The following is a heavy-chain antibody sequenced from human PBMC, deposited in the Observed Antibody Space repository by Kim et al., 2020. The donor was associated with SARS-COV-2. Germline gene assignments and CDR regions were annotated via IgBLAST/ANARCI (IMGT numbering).Heavy chain of an antibody. CDR3: ARGRTTMTLFDY. D-gene: IGHD3-22*01. V-gene: IGHV4-59*09. Sequence: PPPKSRVTMSVDASKNPFSLRLSSLTAADTAVYYCARGRTTMTLFDYWGQGTLVTVSS. J-gene: IGHJ4*02.